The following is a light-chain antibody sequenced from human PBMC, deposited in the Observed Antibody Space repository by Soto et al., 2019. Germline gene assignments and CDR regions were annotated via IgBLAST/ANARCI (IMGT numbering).Light chain of an antibody. CDR3: ISYTSSSTLV. V-gene: IGLV2-14*01. Sequence: QSALTQPASVSGSPGQSITISCTGTSSDVGGYNFVSWYQQHPGKAPKIMIYDVTNRPSGVSNRFSGSKSGNTASLTISGLQAEDEADYYCISYTSSSTLVFGPGTKLTVL. J-gene: IGLJ1*01. CDR2: DVT. CDR1: SSDVGGYNF.